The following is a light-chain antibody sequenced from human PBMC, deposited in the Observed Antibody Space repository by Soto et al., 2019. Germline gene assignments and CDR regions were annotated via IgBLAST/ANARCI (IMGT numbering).Light chain of an antibody. CDR2: GYY. Sequence: QSVMTQPPSVSGAPGQRVTIACTGNNSNIGAGYDVHWYRRFPGAAPTLLLSGYYNRPSGVPDRISGSKSGTSVSLAITDLKAEDEAEYYCSSYTNINTRAGVFGTGTKVTVL. V-gene: IGLV1-40*01. CDR1: NSNIGAGYD. J-gene: IGLJ1*01. CDR3: SSYTNINTRAGV.